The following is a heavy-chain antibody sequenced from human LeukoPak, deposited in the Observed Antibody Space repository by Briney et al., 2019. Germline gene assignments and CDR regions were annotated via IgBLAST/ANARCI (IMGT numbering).Heavy chain of an antibody. V-gene: IGHV3-23*01. CDR2: MSGSGGMT. J-gene: IGHJ4*02. CDR1: GFTFSAYA. CDR3: AKGAMPYYDGSGYNYFDY. D-gene: IGHD3-22*01. Sequence: PGGSLRLSCALYGFTFSAYAMSWVRQAPGKGLEWVSAMSGSGGMTYYADSVKGRFSISRDNSKNTLHLQMNSLRAEDTAVYYCAKGAMPYYDGSGYNYFDYWGQGTPVTVSS.